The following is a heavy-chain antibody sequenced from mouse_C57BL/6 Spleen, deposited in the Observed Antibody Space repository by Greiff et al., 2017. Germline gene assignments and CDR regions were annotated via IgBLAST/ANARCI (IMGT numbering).Heavy chain of an antibody. Sequence: QVTLKVSGPGLLQPSQTLSLTCSFSGFSLSTFGMGVGWLRQPSGKGLEWLAHIWWDDDKYYNPALKSRLTITKDTSKNQVMLKIANVETADTATYDGAGMGIYDGYDVGYMDYWGQGTTVTVSS. CDR2: IWWDDDK. CDR1: GFSLSTFGMG. V-gene: IGHV8-8*01. D-gene: IGHD2-2*01. CDR3: AGMGIYDGYDVGYMDY. J-gene: IGHJ4*01.